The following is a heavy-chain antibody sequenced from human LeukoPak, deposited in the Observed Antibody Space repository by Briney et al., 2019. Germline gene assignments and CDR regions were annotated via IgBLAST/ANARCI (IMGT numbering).Heavy chain of an antibody. CDR2: IDPSDSYT. V-gene: IGHV5-10-1*01. CDR3: ARYGDHNAFDV. D-gene: IGHD4-17*01. CDR1: GYNFTTYW. J-gene: IGHJ3*01. Sequence: GESLRISCKGSGYNFTTYWITWVRQMPGKGLEWMGKIDPSDSYTNYSPSFQGHVTMSADKSSSTAYLQWSSLTASVIAMYYCARYGDHNAFDVWGQGTVVTVSS.